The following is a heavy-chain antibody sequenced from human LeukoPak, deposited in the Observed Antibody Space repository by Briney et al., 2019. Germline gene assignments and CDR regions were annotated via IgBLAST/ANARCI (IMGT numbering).Heavy chain of an antibody. V-gene: IGHV3-74*01. CDR2: INSDGSST. Sequence: GGSLRLSCAASGFIFSSFYMHWVRQAPGKGLVWVSRINSDGSSTSYADSVKGRFTISRDNAKNTLYLQMNSLRAEDTAVYFCARVSSGWWYFDYWGQGTLVTVSS. J-gene: IGHJ4*02. CDR1: GFIFSSFY. D-gene: IGHD6-19*01. CDR3: ARVSSGWWYFDY.